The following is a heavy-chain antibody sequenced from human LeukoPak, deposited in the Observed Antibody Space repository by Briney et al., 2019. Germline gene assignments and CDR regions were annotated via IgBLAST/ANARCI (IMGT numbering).Heavy chain of an antibody. CDR2: IYNSGST. CDR3: AGAYSSGWYVGVGDY. Sequence: PSETLSLTCTVSGGSISIYYWSWIRQPPGKGLEWIGYIYNSGSTNYNPSLKGRVTISVDTSKNQFSLNPGSVTAADTAVYYCAGAYSSGWYVGVGDYWGQGTLVTVSS. CDR1: GGSISIYY. D-gene: IGHD6-19*01. J-gene: IGHJ4*02. V-gene: IGHV4-59*01.